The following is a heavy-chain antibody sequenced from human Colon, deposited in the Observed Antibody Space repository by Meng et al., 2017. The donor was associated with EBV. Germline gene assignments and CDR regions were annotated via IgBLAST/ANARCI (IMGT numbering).Heavy chain of an antibody. Sequence: LQSSLPGLSKPSDALALTCTVSGGSISSSSLYWGLLRQPPGKGLKWIGSIYYSGSTYYNPSLKSRVTISVDTSKNQFSLKLSSVTAADTAVYYCASPLGILGIVDLWGRGTLVTVSS. J-gene: IGHJ2*01. V-gene: IGHV4-39*01. D-gene: IGHD7-27*01. CDR2: IYYSGST. CDR1: GGSISSSSLY. CDR3: ASPLGILGIVDL.